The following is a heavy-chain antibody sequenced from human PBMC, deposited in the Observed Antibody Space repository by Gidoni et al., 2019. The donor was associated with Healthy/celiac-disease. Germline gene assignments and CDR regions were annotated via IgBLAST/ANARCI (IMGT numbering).Heavy chain of an antibody. CDR1: GGSISSSSYY. CDR3: ARHDRGGYYYYGMDV. J-gene: IGHJ6*02. Sequence: QLQLQESGPGLVKPSETLSLTCTVSGGSISSSSYYWGWIRQPPGKGLEWIGSIYYSGRTYYNPSLKIRVTISVDTSKNQFSLKLSSVTAADTAVYYCARHDRGGYYYYGMDVWGQGTTVTVSS. V-gene: IGHV4-39*01. CDR2: IYYSGRT. D-gene: IGHD3-22*01.